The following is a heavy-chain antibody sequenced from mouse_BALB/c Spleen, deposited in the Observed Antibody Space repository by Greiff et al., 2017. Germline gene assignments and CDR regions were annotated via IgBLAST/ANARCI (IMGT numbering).Heavy chain of an antibody. D-gene: IGHD2-2*01. CDR2: INPSTGYT. Sequence: LVESGAELAKPGASVKMSCKASGYTFTSYWMHWVNQRPGQGLEWIGYINPSTGYTEYNQKFKDKATLTADKSSSTAYMQLSSLTSEDSAVYYCAKGYGYDGFAYWGQGTLVTVSA. J-gene: IGHJ3*01. CDR3: AKGYGYDGFAY. CDR1: GYTFTSYW. V-gene: IGHV1-7*01.